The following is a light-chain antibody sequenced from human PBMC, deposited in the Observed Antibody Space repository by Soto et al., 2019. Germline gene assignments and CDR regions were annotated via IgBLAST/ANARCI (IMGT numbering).Light chain of an antibody. Sequence: DIQMTQSPSTLSASLGDRVTITCRASQSISSWLAWYQQKPGKAPKLRIYKASNLESGVPSRFSGSGSGTEFTITISSLQPDDFATYYCQQYNSYWTFGQGTKVEIK. CDR2: KAS. CDR3: QQYNSYWT. CDR1: QSISSW. J-gene: IGKJ1*01. V-gene: IGKV1-5*03.